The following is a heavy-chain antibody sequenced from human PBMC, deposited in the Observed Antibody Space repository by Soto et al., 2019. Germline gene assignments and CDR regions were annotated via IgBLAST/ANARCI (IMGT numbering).Heavy chain of an antibody. D-gene: IGHD6-19*01. J-gene: IGHJ1*01. CDR3: AKGVPGIAVAGTGYFQH. V-gene: IGHV3-23*01. CDR1: GFTFSSYA. Sequence: GGSLRLSCAASGFTFSSYAMSWVRQAPGKGLEWVSGISGSGDSTYYADSMKGRFTISRDNSKNTLYLQMNSLRAEDTAVYYCAKGVPGIAVAGTGYFQHWGQGTLVTVSS. CDR2: ISGSGDST.